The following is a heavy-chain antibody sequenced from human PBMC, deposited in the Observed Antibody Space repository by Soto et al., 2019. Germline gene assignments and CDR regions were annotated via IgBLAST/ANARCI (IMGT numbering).Heavy chain of an antibody. CDR3: ATVLVTGTTFWFDP. CDR1: GYTLTELS. J-gene: IGHJ5*02. V-gene: IGHV1-24*01. D-gene: IGHD1-20*01. CDR2: FDPEDGET. Sequence: ASVKVSCKVSGYTLTELSMHWVRQAPGKGLEWMGGFDPEDGETIYAQKFQGRVTMTEDTSTDTAYVELSSLRSEDTAVYYCATVLVTGTTFWFDPWGQGTLVTVSS.